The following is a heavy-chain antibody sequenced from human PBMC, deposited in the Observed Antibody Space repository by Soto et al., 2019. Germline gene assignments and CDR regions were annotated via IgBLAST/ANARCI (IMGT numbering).Heavy chain of an antibody. CDR2: IWYDGSNK. Sequence: GGSLRLSCAASGFTFSSYGMHWVRQAPGKGLEWVAVIWYDGSNKYYADSVKGRFTISRDNSKNTLYLQMNSLRAEDTAVYYCARDEGICTNGVCPENYFDYWGQGTLVTVSS. D-gene: IGHD2-8*01. CDR3: ARDEGICTNGVCPENYFDY. CDR1: GFTFSSYG. V-gene: IGHV3-33*01. J-gene: IGHJ4*02.